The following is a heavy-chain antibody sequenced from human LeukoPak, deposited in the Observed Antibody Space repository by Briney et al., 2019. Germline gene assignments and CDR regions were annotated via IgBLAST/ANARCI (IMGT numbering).Heavy chain of an antibody. D-gene: IGHD5-12*01. CDR2: IIPVFGPA. CDR3: ARRRIVATRSPIDY. J-gene: IGHJ4*02. Sequence: SVKVSCKASGGTFSSYVVDWVRQAPGQGLEWMGRIIPVFGPANCAQKFQGRVTITADETTSTAYMELTSLRSEDTAVYYCARRRIVATRSPIDYWGQGTLVTVSS. CDR1: GGTFSSYV. V-gene: IGHV1-69*13.